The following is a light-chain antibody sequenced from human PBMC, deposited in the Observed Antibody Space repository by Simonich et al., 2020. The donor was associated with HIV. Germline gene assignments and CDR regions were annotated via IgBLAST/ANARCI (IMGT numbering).Light chain of an antibody. Sequence: EIVLTQSPATLSLSPGERATLSCRASQSVSTYLAWYQQKPGQAPRLLIYDASTRATGIPARFSGSGSGTEFTLTINSMQSEDFAVYYCQQYNNWPLFFGQGAKLEIK. CDR1: QSVSTY. J-gene: IGKJ2*01. CDR3: QQYNNWPLF. V-gene: IGKV3-15*01. CDR2: DAS.